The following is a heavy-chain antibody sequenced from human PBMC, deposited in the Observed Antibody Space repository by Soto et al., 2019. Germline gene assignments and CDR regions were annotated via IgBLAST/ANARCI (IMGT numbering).Heavy chain of an antibody. Sequence: TSETLSLTCTVSGASISRYYWSWIRQSPGKGLEWIGYLYNTGSTIYNPSLKSRVTISVDTSKNQFSLKMNSVTAADTAVYYCARRYGVAFDIWGQGTMVT. CDR1: GASISRYY. CDR2: LYNTGST. CDR3: ARRYGVAFDI. V-gene: IGHV4-59*01. D-gene: IGHD3-10*01. J-gene: IGHJ3*02.